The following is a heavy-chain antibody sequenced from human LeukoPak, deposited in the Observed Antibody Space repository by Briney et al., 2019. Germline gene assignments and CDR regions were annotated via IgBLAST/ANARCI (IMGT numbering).Heavy chain of an antibody. J-gene: IGHJ4*02. CDR3: ATLDFKIVVVPAAISRPRLLEDY. V-gene: IGHV1-69*04. CDR1: GGTFSSYA. D-gene: IGHD2-2*01. Sequence: SVKVSCKASGGTFSSYAISWVRQAPGRGLEWMGRIIPILGIANYAQKFQGRVTITADKSTSTAYMELSSLRSEDTAVYYCATLDFKIVVVPAAISRPRLLEDYWGQGTLVTVSS. CDR2: IIPILGIA.